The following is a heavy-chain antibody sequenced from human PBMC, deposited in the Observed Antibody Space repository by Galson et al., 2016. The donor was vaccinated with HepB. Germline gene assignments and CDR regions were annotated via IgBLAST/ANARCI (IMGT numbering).Heavy chain of an antibody. CDR2: INHRGIT. CDR1: GVSLNGYY. CDR3: AKGDGVVAAIDY. Sequence: ETLSLTCGVHGVSLNGYYWNWIRQSPGKGLEWIGNINHRGITKDNPSFEGRLTMSVDTSKNQFSLKLQSVTAADTAIYYCAKGDGVVAAIDYWGQGRLVTVSS. J-gene: IGHJ4*02. D-gene: IGHD2-15*01. V-gene: IGHV4-34*01.